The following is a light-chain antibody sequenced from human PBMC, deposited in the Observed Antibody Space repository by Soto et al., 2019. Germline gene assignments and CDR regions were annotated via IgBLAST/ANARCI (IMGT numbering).Light chain of an antibody. CDR1: QSIDTY. Sequence: DIRMTQSPSSLSASVGDRVTITCRASQSIDTYLNWYQQKPGKVPKLLIYAASSLQSGVPSRFSGRGSGTDFTLTISSLQPEDFATYYCQETYSTPGLTFGGGTKVDIK. V-gene: IGKV1-39*01. CDR2: AAS. CDR3: QETYSTPGLT. J-gene: IGKJ4*01.